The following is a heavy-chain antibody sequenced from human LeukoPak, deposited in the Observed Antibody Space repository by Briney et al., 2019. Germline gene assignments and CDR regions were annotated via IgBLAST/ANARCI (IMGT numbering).Heavy chain of an antibody. CDR2: IYHSGST. CDR3: ARETGRFDY. V-gene: IGHV4-39*07. J-gene: IGHJ4*02. D-gene: IGHD7-27*01. CDR1: GGSISSSSYY. Sequence: SETLSLTCTVSGGSISSSSYYWGWIRQPPGKGLEWIGSIYHSGSTYYNPSLKSRVTISVDTSKNQFSLKLSSVTAADTAVYYCARETGRFDYWGQGTLVTVSS.